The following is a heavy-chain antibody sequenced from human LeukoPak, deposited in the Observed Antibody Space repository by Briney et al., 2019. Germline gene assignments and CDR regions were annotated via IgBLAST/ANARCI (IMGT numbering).Heavy chain of an antibody. Sequence: GGSLRLSCAASGFTFSSYGMHWVRQAPGKGLERVAVISYDGSNKYYAHSVKGRFTISRDNSKNTLYLQMNSLRAEDTAVYYCAKTTIGYCSSTSCYYSPLDYWGQGTLVTVSS. CDR3: AKTTIGYCSSTSCYYSPLDY. CDR1: GFTFSSYG. D-gene: IGHD2-2*01. J-gene: IGHJ4*02. V-gene: IGHV3-30*18. CDR2: ISYDGSNK.